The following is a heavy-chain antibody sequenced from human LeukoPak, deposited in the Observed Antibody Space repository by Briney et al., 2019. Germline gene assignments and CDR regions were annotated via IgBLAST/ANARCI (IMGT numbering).Heavy chain of an antibody. CDR2: INHSGST. Sequence: PSETLSLTCAVYGGSFSGYYWSWIRQPPGKGLEWIGEINHSGSTNYNPSLKSRVTISVDTSKNQFSPKLSSVTAADTAVYYCARSSSWYYFDYWGQGTLVTVSS. CDR3: ARSSSWYYFDY. V-gene: IGHV4-34*01. J-gene: IGHJ4*02. D-gene: IGHD6-13*01. CDR1: GGSFSGYY.